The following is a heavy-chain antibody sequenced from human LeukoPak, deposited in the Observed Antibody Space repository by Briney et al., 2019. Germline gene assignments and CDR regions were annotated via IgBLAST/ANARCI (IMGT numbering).Heavy chain of an antibody. Sequence: APVKVSCKASGYTFTSYGISWVRQAPGQGLEWMGWISAYNGNTNYAQKLQGRVTMTTDTSTSTAYMELRSLRSDDTAVYYCARNYCSSTSCYPWFDPWGQGTLVTVSS. J-gene: IGHJ5*02. D-gene: IGHD2-2*01. CDR3: ARNYCSSTSCYPWFDP. CDR2: ISAYNGNT. CDR1: GYTFTSYG. V-gene: IGHV1-18*04.